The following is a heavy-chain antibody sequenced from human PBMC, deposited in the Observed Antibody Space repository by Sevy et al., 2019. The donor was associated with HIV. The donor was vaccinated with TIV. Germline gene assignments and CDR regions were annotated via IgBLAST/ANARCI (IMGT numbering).Heavy chain of an antibody. CDR1: GFTFSSYA. CDR3: ARRVVAGLYYFDY. CDR2: ISFSGGGT. V-gene: IGHV3-23*01. J-gene: IGHJ4*02. Sequence: GGSLRLSCAASGFTFSSYAMSWVRQAPGKGLEWVSTISFSGGGTYYADSVKGRFTISRDNSKNTLYLQMNSLRAEDTAVYYCARRVVAGLYYFDYWGQGTLVTVSS. D-gene: IGHD6-19*01.